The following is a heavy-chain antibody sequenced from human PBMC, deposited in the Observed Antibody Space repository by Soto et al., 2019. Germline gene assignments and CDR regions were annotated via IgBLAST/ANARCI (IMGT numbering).Heavy chain of an antibody. V-gene: IGHV5-51*01. J-gene: IGHJ6*02. Sequence: PGEALKISCKGSGDSVTSYWIGWVRQMPGKGLEWMGIIYPGDSDTRYSPSFQGQVTISADKSISTAYLQWSSLKASDTAMYYCARTAAAGKYYYGVDVWGQGTTVTVSS. CDR3: ARTAAAGKYYYGVDV. D-gene: IGHD6-13*01. CDR1: GDSVTSYW. CDR2: IYPGDSDT.